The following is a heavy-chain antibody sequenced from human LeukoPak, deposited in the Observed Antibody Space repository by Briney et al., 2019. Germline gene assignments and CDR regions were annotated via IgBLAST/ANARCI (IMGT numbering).Heavy chain of an antibody. J-gene: IGHJ4*02. D-gene: IGHD4-17*01. CDR3: AKDFAGPYGDYLFDY. CDR2: ISGSGGST. Sequence: GGSLRLSCAASGFTLSSYAMSWVRQAPGKGLEWVSAISGSGGSTYYADSVKGRFTISRDNSKNTLYLQMNSLRAEDTAVYYCAKDFAGPYGDYLFDYWGQGTLVTVSS. CDR1: GFTLSSYA. V-gene: IGHV3-23*01.